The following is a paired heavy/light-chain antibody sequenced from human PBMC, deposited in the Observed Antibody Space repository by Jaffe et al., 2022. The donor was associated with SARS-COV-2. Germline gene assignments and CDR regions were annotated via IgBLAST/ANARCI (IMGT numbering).Heavy chain of an antibody. J-gene: IGHJ4*02. Sequence: QVQLVESGGGLVKPGGSLRLSCAASGFTFSDYYMSWIRQAPGGGLEWISYISGGGASMYHADSVKGRFTISRDNTEKLLSLQMDSLRDEDTAVYYCARGRRGVSPFDYWGRGTLVAVSS. CDR1: GFTFSDYY. D-gene: IGHD2-8*02. V-gene: IGHV3-11*01. CDR2: ISGGGASM. CDR3: ARGRRGVSPFDY.
Light chain of an antibody. V-gene: IGKV1-12*01. CDR1: QGISTW. CDR2: GAS. Sequence: DIQMTQSPSSVSASVGDRVTITCRASQGISTWLAWYQQKPGQAPKLLIYGASTLQSGVPSRFSGSGSGTDFTLTISSLQPEDFATYFCQQATSYPYTFGQGTKLEIK. CDR3: QQATSYPYT. J-gene: IGKJ2*01.